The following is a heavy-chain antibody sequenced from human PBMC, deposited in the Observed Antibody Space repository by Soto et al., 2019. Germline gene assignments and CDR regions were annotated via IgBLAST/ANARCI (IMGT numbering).Heavy chain of an antibody. CDR3: ARVWGGAFDI. Sequence: SETLSLTCSVSGGSVSSGSYYWSWIRQPPGKGLEWIGYIYYSGSTNYNPSLKSRVTISVDTSKNQFSLKLSSVTAADTAVYYCARVWGGAFDIWGQGTMVTVSS. CDR2: IYYSGST. J-gene: IGHJ3*02. D-gene: IGHD3-10*01. V-gene: IGHV4-61*01. CDR1: GGSVSSGSYY.